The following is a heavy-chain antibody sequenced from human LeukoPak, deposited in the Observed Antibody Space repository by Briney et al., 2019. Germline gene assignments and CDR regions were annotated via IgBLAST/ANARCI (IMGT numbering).Heavy chain of an antibody. CDR1: GGTFSSYA. Sequence: SVKVSCKASGGTFSSYAISWVRQAPGQGLEWMGGLIPIFGTANYAQKCQGRVTITEDESTSTAYMELSSLRSEDTAVHYCARGRFLEWLLYHPTFDYWGQGTLVTVSS. D-gene: IGHD3-3*01. CDR2: LIPIFGTA. CDR3: ARGRFLEWLLYHPTFDY. V-gene: IGHV1-69*13. J-gene: IGHJ4*02.